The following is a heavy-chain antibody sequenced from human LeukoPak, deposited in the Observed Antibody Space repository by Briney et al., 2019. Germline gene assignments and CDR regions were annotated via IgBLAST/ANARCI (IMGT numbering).Heavy chain of an antibody. Sequence: KAGGSLSLSSAASGFTFSSYSMNWVRQAPGKGLEWVSSISSSSSYIYYADSVKGRCTISRDNAKNSLYLQMNSLRAEDTAVYYCARGVAGMDVWGQGTTVTVSS. J-gene: IGHJ6*02. CDR1: GFTFSSYS. D-gene: IGHD5-12*01. CDR2: ISSSSSYI. CDR3: ARGVAGMDV. V-gene: IGHV3-21*01.